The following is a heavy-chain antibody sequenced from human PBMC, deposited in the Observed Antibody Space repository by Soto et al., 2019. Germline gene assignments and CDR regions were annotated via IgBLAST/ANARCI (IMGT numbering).Heavy chain of an antibody. CDR1: GGTFSSSA. J-gene: IGHJ6*02. CDR3: ARSQGSSTSLEIYYYYYYGMDV. V-gene: IGHV1-69*01. Sequence: QVQLVQSGAEVKKPGSSVKVSCKASGGTFSSSAISWVRQAPGQGLEWMGGIIPISDTTHYAQKFQVRVPITSDESTSTAYMELSSLRSEDTAVYYCARSQGSSTSLEIYYYYYYGMDVWGQGTTVTVSS. D-gene: IGHD2-2*01. CDR2: IIPISDTT.